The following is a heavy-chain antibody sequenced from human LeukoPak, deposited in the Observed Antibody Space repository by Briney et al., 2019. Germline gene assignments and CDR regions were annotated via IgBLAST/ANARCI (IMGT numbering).Heavy chain of an antibody. CDR3: AGGHGPKREMATIYHDY. D-gene: IGHD5-24*01. Sequence: SETLSLTCTVSGYSISSGYYWGWIRQPPGKGLEWIGSIYHSGSTYYNPSLKSRVTISVDTSKNQFSLKLSSVTAADTAVYYCAGGHGPKREMATIYHDYWGQGTLVTVSS. CDR1: GYSISSGYY. V-gene: IGHV4-38-2*02. J-gene: IGHJ4*02. CDR2: IYHSGST.